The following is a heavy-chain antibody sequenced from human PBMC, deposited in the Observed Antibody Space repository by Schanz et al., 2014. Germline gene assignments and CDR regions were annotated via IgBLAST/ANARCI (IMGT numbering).Heavy chain of an antibody. CDR1: GFDFNSYS. V-gene: IGHV3-48*01. D-gene: IGHD3-3*01. J-gene: IGHJ1*01. CDR2: IATSSSTR. Sequence: EVRLVESGGGLVQPGGSLRLSCEASGFDFNSYSMNWVRQVPGKGREWLSYIATSSSTRHYADSVKGRVTISRDNAKNSVSLQMRRLRVEDTAVYYCASGVHVSSLQKGLQFWGRGTLVIVSS. CDR3: ASGVHVSSLQKGLQF.